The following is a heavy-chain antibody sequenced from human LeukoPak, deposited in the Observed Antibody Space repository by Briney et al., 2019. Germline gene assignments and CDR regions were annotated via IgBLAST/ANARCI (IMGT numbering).Heavy chain of an antibody. V-gene: IGHV3-48*03. Sequence: GGSLRLSCAASGFTFSSYEMNWVRQAPGKGLEWVSYISSSGSTIYYADSVKGRFTISRDNAKNSLYLQMNSLRAEDTAVYYCASGGPRGTVVYYFDYWGQGTLVTVSS. D-gene: IGHD4-23*01. J-gene: IGHJ4*02. CDR1: GFTFSSYE. CDR3: ASGGPRGTVVYYFDY. CDR2: ISSSGSTI.